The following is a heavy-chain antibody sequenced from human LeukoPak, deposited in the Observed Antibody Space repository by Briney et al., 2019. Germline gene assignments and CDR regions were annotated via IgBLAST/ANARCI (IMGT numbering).Heavy chain of an antibody. D-gene: IGHD1-1*01. V-gene: IGHV3-48*03. Sequence: GGPLRLSCAASGFTFSSYAMNWVRQAPGKGLEWVSYISGSGSTIYYADSVKGRFTISRDNAKNSLYLQMSSLRAEDTALYYCAREGGWATTANDYWGQGTLVTVSS. CDR3: AREGGWATTANDY. J-gene: IGHJ4*02. CDR2: ISGSGSTI. CDR1: GFTFSSYA.